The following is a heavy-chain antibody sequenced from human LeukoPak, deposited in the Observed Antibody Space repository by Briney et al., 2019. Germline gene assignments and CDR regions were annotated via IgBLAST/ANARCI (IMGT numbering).Heavy chain of an antibody. CDR2: IYYSGST. D-gene: IGHD3-22*01. CDR1: GGSISSYY. Sequence: PETLSLTCTVSGGSISSYYWSWIRQPPGKGLEWIGYIYYSGSTNYNPSLKSRVTISVDTSKNQFSLKLSSVTAADTAVYYCARDYDSSGFDYWGQGTLVTVSS. J-gene: IGHJ4*02. V-gene: IGHV4-59*01. CDR3: ARDYDSSGFDY.